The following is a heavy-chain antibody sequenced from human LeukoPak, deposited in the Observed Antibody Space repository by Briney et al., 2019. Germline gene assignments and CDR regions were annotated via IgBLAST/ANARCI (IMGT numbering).Heavy chain of an antibody. CDR1: GFSFSIYG. J-gene: IGHJ5*02. V-gene: IGHV3-23*01. Sequence: GGSLRLSCAASGFSFSIYGMSWVRQTPGKGLEWVSGISGSGGNTYYTDSVKGWFTISRDNTKNTLYLQMNSLRAEDTTVYYCATQRLDINWFDPWGQGTLVTVSS. CDR2: ISGSGGNT. D-gene: IGHD1-1*01. CDR3: ATQRLDINWFDP.